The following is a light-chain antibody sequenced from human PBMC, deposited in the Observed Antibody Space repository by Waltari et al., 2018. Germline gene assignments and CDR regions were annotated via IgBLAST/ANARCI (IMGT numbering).Light chain of an antibody. J-gene: IGLJ2*01. CDR2: DVT. CDR3: SSYTSSTTGI. Sequence: QSALTQPDSVSGSPGQSITISCTGTSSDVGGYKFVSWYQHHPGEAPKLIIFDVTNRPSGVSYHFSGSKSGNSASLTISGLQAEDEAYYYCSSYTSSTTGIFGGGTKLTVL. CDR1: SSDVGGYKF. V-gene: IGLV2-14*03.